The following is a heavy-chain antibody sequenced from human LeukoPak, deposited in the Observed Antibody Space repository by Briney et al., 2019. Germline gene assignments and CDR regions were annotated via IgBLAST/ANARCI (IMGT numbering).Heavy chain of an antibody. Sequence: SETLSLTCTVSGGSISSSSYYWGWIRQPPGKGLEWIGSIYYSGSTYYNPSLKSRVTISVDTSKKQFSLKLSSVTAADTAVYYCARGLGGYSGLIDYWGQGTLVTVSS. D-gene: IGHD5-12*01. V-gene: IGHV4-39*07. J-gene: IGHJ4*02. CDR1: GGSISSSSYY. CDR3: ARGLGGYSGLIDY. CDR2: IYYSGST.